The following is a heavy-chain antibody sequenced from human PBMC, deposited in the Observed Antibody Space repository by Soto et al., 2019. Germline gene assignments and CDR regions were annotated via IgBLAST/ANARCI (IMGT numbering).Heavy chain of an antibody. CDR3: AKDTRGDYGFFAFDI. V-gene: IGHV3-23*01. J-gene: IGHJ3*02. CDR2: ISGSGGNT. D-gene: IGHD3-3*01. Sequence: GGSLRLSCAASGFTFTSYAMSWVRQAPGKGLEWASAISGSGGNTYYADSVKGRFTVSRDNSKNTLYLQMNSLRAEDTAVYYCAKDTRGDYGFFAFDIWGQGTMVTVSS. CDR1: GFTFTSYA.